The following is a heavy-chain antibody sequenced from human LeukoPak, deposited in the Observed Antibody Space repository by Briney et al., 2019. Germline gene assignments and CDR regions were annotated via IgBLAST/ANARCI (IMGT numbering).Heavy chain of an antibody. D-gene: IGHD4-11*01. CDR1: GGTFSSYA. CDR2: ISAYNGNT. Sequence: GASVKVSCKASGGTFSSYAISWVRQAPGQGLEWMGWISAYNGNTNYAQKLQGRVTMTTDTSTSTAYMELRSLRSDDTAVYYCARDRDDYSNYVLDYWGQGTLVTVSS. CDR3: ARDRDDYSNYVLDY. J-gene: IGHJ4*02. V-gene: IGHV1-18*01.